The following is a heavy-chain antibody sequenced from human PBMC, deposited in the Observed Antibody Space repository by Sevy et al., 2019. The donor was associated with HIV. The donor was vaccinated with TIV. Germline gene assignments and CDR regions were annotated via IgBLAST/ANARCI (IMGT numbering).Heavy chain of an antibody. D-gene: IGHD6-19*01. V-gene: IGHV4-39*07. CDR2: ITYSGIT. J-gene: IGHJ4*02. CDR1: GASISSSGYY. CDR3: AGPTLTYNTGWSYYDY. Sequence: SETLSLTCTVSGASISSSGYYWGWIRQPPGKGLEWIASITYSGITFYNPYLKSLITISANTSSNQFSLNLNSVTAADSAILYCAGPTLTYNTGWSYYDYCGQGTVVTVSS.